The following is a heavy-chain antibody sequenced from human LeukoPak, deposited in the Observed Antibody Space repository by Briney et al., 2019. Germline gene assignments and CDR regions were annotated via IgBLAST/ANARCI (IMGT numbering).Heavy chain of an antibody. D-gene: IGHD2-2*01. Sequence: GGSLRLSRAASGFTFSSYGMHWVRQAPGKGLEWVAVISYDGSNKYYADSVKGRFTISRDNSKNTLYLQMNSLRAEDTAVYYCAKGVVPAAENDYWGQGTLVTVSS. CDR2: ISYDGSNK. CDR3: AKGVVPAAENDY. V-gene: IGHV3-30*18. CDR1: GFTFSSYG. J-gene: IGHJ4*02.